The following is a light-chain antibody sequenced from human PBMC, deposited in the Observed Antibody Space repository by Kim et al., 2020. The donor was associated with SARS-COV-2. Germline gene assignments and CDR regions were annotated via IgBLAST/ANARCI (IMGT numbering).Light chain of an antibody. Sequence: VAMGQTVRITCKGDSLISYNATWYQQKPGQAPILVIYGKNNRPSGIPDRFSGSSSGNTASLTITGTQAGDEADYYCNSRDSNDNVVFGGGTQLTVL. CDR1: SLISYN. V-gene: IGLV3-19*01. J-gene: IGLJ2*01. CDR2: GKN. CDR3: NSRDSNDNVV.